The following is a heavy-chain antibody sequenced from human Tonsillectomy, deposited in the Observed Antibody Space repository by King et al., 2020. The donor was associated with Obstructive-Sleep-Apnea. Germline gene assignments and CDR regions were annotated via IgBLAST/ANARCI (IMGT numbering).Heavy chain of an antibody. V-gene: IGHV5-51*01. J-gene: IGHJ4*02. CDR1: GYKFTTYW. CDR2: IYPGDSDT. D-gene: IGHD6-6*01. CDR3: ARHPALGNNLVPFDI. Sequence: QLVQSGPEAKKPGEFLKISCKASGYKFTTYWIGWVRQKPGKGLEWMGIIYPGDSDTRYGPSFQGHVTISADKSISTAFLQWSSLTASDSAIYYCARHPALGNNLVPFDIWGQGTLVTVSS.